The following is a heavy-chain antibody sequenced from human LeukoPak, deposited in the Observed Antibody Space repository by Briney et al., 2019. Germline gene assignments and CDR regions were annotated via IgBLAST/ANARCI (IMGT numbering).Heavy chain of an antibody. CDR3: ARLGLYGSTWRIFDY. Sequence: GRSLRLSCAASGLTFSSYGMHWVRQAPGKGLEWVAVIWYDGSNKYYANAVKGRFTISRDNSKNTLYLQMNSLRVEDTAVYYCARLGLYGSTWRIFDYWGQGTLVTVSS. CDR1: GLTFSSYG. CDR2: IWYDGSNK. J-gene: IGHJ4*02. V-gene: IGHV3-33*01. D-gene: IGHD6-19*01.